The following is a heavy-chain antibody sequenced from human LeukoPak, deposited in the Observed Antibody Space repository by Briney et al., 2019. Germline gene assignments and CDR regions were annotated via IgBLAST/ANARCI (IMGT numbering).Heavy chain of an antibody. Sequence: HGASVKVSCKASGYSFTAYVISWVRQAPGQGLEWMGRIIPILGIANYAQKFQGRVTITADKSTSTAYMELSSLRSEDTAVYYCARGFDAYYFDYWGQGTLVTVSS. CDR2: IIPILGIA. V-gene: IGHV1-69*04. J-gene: IGHJ4*02. CDR3: ARGFDAYYFDY. D-gene: IGHD3-10*01. CDR1: GYSFTAYV.